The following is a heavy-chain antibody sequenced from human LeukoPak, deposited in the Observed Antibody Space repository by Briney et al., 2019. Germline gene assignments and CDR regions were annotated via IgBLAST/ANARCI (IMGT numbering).Heavy chain of an antibody. J-gene: IGHJ4*02. CDR2: ISYDGSNK. V-gene: IGHV3-30-3*01. CDR3: ARDLAPITMVRGALDY. Sequence: GGSLRLSCAASGFTFSSYAMHWVRQTPGKGLEWVAVISYDGSNKYYADSVKGRFTISRDNSKNTLYLQMNSLRAEDTAVYYCARDLAPITMVRGALDYWGQGTLVTVSS. CDR1: GFTFSSYA. D-gene: IGHD3-10*01.